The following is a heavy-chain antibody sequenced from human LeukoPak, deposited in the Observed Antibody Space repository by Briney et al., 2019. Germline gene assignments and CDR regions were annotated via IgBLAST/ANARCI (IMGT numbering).Heavy chain of an antibody. CDR2: IWYDGSNK. D-gene: IGHD5-18*01. V-gene: IGHV3-33*06. J-gene: IGHJ4*02. CDR3: AKDRGGYSYAFDY. CDR1: GFTFSSYG. Sequence: GGSLRLSCAASGFTFSSYGMHWVRQAPGKGLEWVAVIWYDGSNKYYADSVKGRFTISRDNSKNTLYLQMNSLRAEDTAAYSCAKDRGGYSYAFDYWGQGTLVTVSS.